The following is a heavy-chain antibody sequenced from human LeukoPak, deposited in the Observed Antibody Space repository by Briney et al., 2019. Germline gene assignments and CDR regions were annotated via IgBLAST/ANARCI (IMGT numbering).Heavy chain of an antibody. J-gene: IGHJ1*01. CDR2: IYYSGST. CDR1: GGSISSYY. V-gene: IGHV4-59*01. D-gene: IGHD6-19*01. Sequence: SETLSLTCTVSGGSISSYYWSWIRQPPGKGLEWIGYIYYSGSTNYNPSLKSRVTVSVDTSKNQFSLKLSSVTAADTAVYYCARVRSSGWQKYFQHWGQGTLVTVSS. CDR3: ARVRSSGWQKYFQH.